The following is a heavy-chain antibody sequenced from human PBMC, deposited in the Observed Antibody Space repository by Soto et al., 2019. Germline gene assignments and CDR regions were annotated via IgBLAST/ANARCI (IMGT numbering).Heavy chain of an antibody. D-gene: IGHD3-10*01. CDR1: GFTFSSYA. CDR2: ITGSGVTI. V-gene: IGHV3-23*01. Sequence: GGSLRLSCVASGFTFSSYAMSWVRQAPEKGLEWVSDITGSGVTIHYADSVKGRFTISRDNSKNTLYLQMNSLRAEDTALYYCATRYYYDSGTLNWFDPWGQGTLVTVSS. J-gene: IGHJ5*02. CDR3: ATRYYYDSGTLNWFDP.